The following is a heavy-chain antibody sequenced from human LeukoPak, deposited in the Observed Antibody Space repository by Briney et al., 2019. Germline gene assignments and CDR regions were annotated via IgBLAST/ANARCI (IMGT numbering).Heavy chain of an antibody. D-gene: IGHD2-15*01. Sequence: PGGSLRLSCAASGFTFDDYAMHWARQAPGKGLEWVSGISWNSGSIGYADSVKGRFTISRDNAKNSLYLQMNSLRAEDTALYYCAKAKREDATAGCFDYWGQGTLVTVSS. J-gene: IGHJ4*02. CDR1: GFTFDDYA. V-gene: IGHV3-9*01. CDR2: ISWNSGSI. CDR3: AKAKREDATAGCFDY.